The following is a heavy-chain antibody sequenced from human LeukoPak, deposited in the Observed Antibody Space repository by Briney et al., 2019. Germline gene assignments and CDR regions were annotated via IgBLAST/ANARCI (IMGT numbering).Heavy chain of an antibody. V-gene: IGHV3-23*01. J-gene: IGHJ4*02. CDR2: ISGSGGST. D-gene: IGHD1-26*01. CDR1: GFTFSSYA. Sequence: GGSLRLSCAASGFTFSSYAVSWVRQAPGKGLEWVSAISGSGGSTYYADFVKGRFTISRDNSKNTLYLQMNSLRAEDTAVYYCAKDREVKATSLTDYWGQGTLVTVSS. CDR3: AKDREVKATSLTDY.